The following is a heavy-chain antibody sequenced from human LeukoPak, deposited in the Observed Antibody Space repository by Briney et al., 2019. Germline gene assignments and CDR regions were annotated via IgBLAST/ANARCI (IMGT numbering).Heavy chain of an antibody. CDR3: ARDYDYVWGSYRYEYYFDY. CDR2: ISSSSSTI. V-gene: IGHV3-48*01. Sequence: GGSLRLSCAASGFTFSSYSMNWVRQAPGKGLEWVSYISSSSSTIYYADSVKGRFTISRDNAKNSLYLQMNSLRAEDTAVYYCARDYDYVWGSYRYEYYFDYWGQGTLVTVSS. CDR1: GFTFSSYS. D-gene: IGHD3-16*02. J-gene: IGHJ4*02.